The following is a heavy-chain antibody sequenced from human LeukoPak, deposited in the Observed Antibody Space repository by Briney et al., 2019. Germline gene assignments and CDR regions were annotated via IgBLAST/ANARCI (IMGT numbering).Heavy chain of an antibody. D-gene: IGHD2-2*01. CDR2: IIPIFGTA. CDR1: GGTFSSYA. V-gene: IGHV1-69*13. Sequence: SATVSCKASGGTFSSYAISWVRQPPPQGLEWMGGIIPIFGTANYAQKFQGRVTITADESTSTAYMELSSLRSEDTAVYYCARREVVVVPAAPPDYYGMDVWGKGTTVTVSS. CDR3: ARREVVVVPAAPPDYYGMDV. J-gene: IGHJ6*04.